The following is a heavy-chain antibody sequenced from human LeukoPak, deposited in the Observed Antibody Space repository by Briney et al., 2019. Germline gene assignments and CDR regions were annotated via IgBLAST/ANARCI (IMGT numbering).Heavy chain of an antibody. Sequence: GASVKISCKASGGTFSSYAISWVRQAPGQGLEWMGGIISIFGTANYAQKFQGRVTITADESTSTAYMELSSLRSEDTAVYYCARVSLGYFDYWGQGTLVTVSS. CDR3: ARVSLGYFDY. V-gene: IGHV1-69*13. CDR1: GGTFSSYA. J-gene: IGHJ4*02. D-gene: IGHD1-14*01. CDR2: IISIFGTA.